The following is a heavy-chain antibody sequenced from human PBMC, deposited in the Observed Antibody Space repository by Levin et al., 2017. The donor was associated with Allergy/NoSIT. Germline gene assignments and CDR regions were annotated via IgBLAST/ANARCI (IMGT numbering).Heavy chain of an antibody. CDR3: VRHGPGASGLDPSDS. V-gene: IGHV4-38-2*02. D-gene: IGHD6-19*01. J-gene: IGHJ5*01. Sequence: SETLSLTCSVSGYSISSGYYWGWIRQSPGKGLEWIGNIFHFGRTNYNPSLNSRATISVDTSKNQFSLRLTSVTATDTAMYYCVRHGPGASGLDPSDSWGHGTLVTVSS. CDR2: IFHFGRT. CDR1: GYSISSGYY.